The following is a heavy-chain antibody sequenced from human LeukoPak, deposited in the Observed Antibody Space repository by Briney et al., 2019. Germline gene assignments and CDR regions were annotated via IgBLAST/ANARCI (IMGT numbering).Heavy chain of an antibody. CDR2: IIPIFGTA. CDR1: GGTFSSYA. J-gene: IGHJ6*03. V-gene: IGHV1-69*13. Sequence: SVKVSCKASGGTFSSYAISWVRQAPGQGLEWMGGIIPIFGTANYAQKFQGRVTITADESTSTAYMELSSLRSEDTAVYYCARALNDYGDYTYYYYYYMDVWGKGTTVTVSS. CDR3: ARALNDYGDYTYYYYYYMDV. D-gene: IGHD4-17*01.